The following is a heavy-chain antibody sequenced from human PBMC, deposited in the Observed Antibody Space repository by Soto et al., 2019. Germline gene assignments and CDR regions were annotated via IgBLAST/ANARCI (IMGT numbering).Heavy chain of an antibody. CDR1: GYRFTSYW. CDR2: IYPGDPDT. Sequence: PGESLKISCKGSGYRFTSYWIGWVRQMPGKGLEWMGIIYPGDPDTRYSPSFQGQVTISADKSTSTAYLQWSSLKASDTAMYYCARHSDFVVVVAAIDYWGQGTLVTVSS. CDR3: ARHSDFVVVVAAIDY. J-gene: IGHJ4*02. D-gene: IGHD2-15*01. V-gene: IGHV5-51*01.